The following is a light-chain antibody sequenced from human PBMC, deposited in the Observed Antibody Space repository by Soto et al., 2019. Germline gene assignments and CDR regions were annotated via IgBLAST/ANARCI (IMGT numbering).Light chain of an antibody. CDR1: SRDVGGYNY. V-gene: IGLV2-11*01. J-gene: IGLJ1*01. CDR2: DVS. CDR3: CSYAGSYV. Sequence: QSALTQPRSVSGSPGQSVTISCTGTSRDVGGYNYVSWYQQHPGKAPKLMIFDVSKRPSGVPDRFSGSKSGNTASLTISGLQAADEADYYCCSYAGSYVFGTGTKLTVL.